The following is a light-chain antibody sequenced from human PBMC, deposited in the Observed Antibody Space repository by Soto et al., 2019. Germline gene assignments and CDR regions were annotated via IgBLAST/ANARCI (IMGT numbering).Light chain of an antibody. J-gene: IGKJ1*01. CDR3: QQTYSTPGWK. CDR2: DAS. CDR1: QSLSSY. Sequence: DIQITQSPSSLSASVVDRVTITFLASQSLSSYLNWSQQKPGKAPKLLIYDASSLQSGVPSRFSGSGSGTDYTFIISSLQPEDSATYYCQQTYSTPGWKFGQGTKVDIK. V-gene: IGKV1-39*01.